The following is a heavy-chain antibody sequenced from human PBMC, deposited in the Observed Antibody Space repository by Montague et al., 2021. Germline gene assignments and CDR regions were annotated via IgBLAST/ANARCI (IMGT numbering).Heavy chain of an antibody. D-gene: IGHD1-26*01. Sequence: SETLSLTCSVSGGSVNGYDWSWIRQPPGKGLEWIGYMSSSGSPNYNPSFKSRLALSIDRSRNQFSLELSFVTAADTAIYFCGRDSLGSIDYWGHGILVTVSS. CDR3: GRDSLGSIDY. CDR1: GGSVNGYD. J-gene: IGHJ4*01. V-gene: IGHV4-59*02. CDR2: MSSSGSP.